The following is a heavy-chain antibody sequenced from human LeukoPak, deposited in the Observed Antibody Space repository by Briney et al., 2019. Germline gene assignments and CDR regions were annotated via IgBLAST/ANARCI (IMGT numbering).Heavy chain of an antibody. J-gene: IGHJ6*02. CDR1: GYTFTGYY. CDR3: ARGDYGDYAPYYYGMDV. V-gene: IGHV1-2*02. CDR2: INPNSGGT. Sequence: ASVKVSCKASGYTFTGYYMHWVRQAPGQGLEWMGWINPNSGGTNYAQKFQGRVTMTRDASISTAYMELSRLRSDDTAVYYCARGDYGDYAPYYYGMDVWGQGTTVTVSS. D-gene: IGHD4-17*01.